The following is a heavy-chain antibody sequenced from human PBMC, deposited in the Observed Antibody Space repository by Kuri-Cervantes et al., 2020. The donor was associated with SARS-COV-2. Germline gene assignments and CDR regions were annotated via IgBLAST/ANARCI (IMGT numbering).Heavy chain of an antibody. D-gene: IGHD2-2*01. J-gene: IGHJ6*03. CDR3: ARVVVVVPAARVYYYYMDV. Sequence: GESLKISCAASGFTFSSYSMNWVRQAPGKGLEWVSYISSSSSTIYYADSVKGRFTISRDNAKNSLYLQMNSLRAEDTAVYYCARVVVVVPAARVYYYYMDVWGKGTTVTVSS. V-gene: IGHV3-48*04. CDR1: GFTFSSYS. CDR2: ISSSSSTI.